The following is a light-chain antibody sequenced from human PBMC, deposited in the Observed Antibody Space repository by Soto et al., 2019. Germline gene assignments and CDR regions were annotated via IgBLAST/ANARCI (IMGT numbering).Light chain of an antibody. Sequence: QSVLTQPPSASGTPGQRVTISCSGSSSNIGSNSVSWYQQLPGTAPKLLMYSSNQRPSGVPDRFSGSKSGTSASLAISGLQSEDEADYDCAAWDDSLNGVVFGGGTKLTVL. CDR2: SSN. CDR1: SSNIGSNS. CDR3: AAWDDSLNGVV. V-gene: IGLV1-44*01. J-gene: IGLJ2*01.